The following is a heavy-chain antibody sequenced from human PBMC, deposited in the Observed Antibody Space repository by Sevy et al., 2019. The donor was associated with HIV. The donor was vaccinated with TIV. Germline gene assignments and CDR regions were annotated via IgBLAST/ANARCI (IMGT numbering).Heavy chain of an antibody. D-gene: IGHD2-15*01. CDR1: GGSISSSSYY. CDR3: ATRLGYCSGSSCYPPEYFHH. Sequence: SETPSLTCIVSGGSISSSSYYWGWIRQPPGKGLEWIGSIYYSGNTYYNPSLKSRVTISVDTSKKQFSLKLSSVTAADTAVYYCATRLGYCSGSSCYPPEYFHHWGQGTLVTVSS. CDR2: IYYSGNT. V-gene: IGHV4-39*05. J-gene: IGHJ1*01.